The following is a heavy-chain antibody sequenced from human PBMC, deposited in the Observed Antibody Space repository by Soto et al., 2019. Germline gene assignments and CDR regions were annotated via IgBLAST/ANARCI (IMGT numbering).Heavy chain of an antibody. V-gene: IGHV4-39*01. CDR1: GDSIISSNYY. J-gene: IGHJ6*02. Sequence: SETLSLTCTVSGDSIISSNYYWAWIRQSPGKGLEWIGNMYYSGSTYYNLSLKSRVTMSVDTSKNQFSLKISSVTAADTSVYYCARIVVIPAAPNYYNYYGVDVWGQGTTVTVSS. CDR3: ARIVVIPAAPNYYNYYGVDV. CDR2: MYYSGST. D-gene: IGHD2-2*01.